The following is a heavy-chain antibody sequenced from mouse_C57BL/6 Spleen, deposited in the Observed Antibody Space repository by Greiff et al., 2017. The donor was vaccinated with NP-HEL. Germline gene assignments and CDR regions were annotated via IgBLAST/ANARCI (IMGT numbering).Heavy chain of an antibody. V-gene: IGHV1-62-2*01. D-gene: IGHD1-1*01. J-gene: IGHJ1*03. CDR3: ADHGSLYYYGSSHWYFDV. Sequence: VQLQQSGAELVKPGASVKLSCKASGYTFTEYTIHWVKQRPGQGLEWIGWFYPGSGSIKYNEKFKDKATLTADKSSSTVYMELSRLTSEDSAVYFCADHGSLYYYGSSHWYFDVWGTGTTVTVSS. CDR2: FYPGSGSI. CDR1: GYTFTEYT.